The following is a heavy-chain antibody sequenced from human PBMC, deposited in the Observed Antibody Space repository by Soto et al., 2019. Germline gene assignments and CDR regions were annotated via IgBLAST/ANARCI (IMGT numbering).Heavy chain of an antibody. CDR3: QAAAGTLGYYYYMDV. Sequence: GGSLRLSCAASGFTFSSYAMSWVRQAPGNGLEWVSAISGSGGSTYYADSVKGRFTISRDNSKNTLYLQMNSLRAEDTAVYYCQAAAGTLGYYYYMDVWGKGTTVTVSS. V-gene: IGHV3-23*01. CDR1: GFTFSSYA. D-gene: IGHD6-13*01. J-gene: IGHJ6*03. CDR2: ISGSGGST.